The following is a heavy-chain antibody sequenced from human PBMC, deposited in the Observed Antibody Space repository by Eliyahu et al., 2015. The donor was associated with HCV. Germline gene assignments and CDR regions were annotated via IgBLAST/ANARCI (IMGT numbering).Heavy chain of an antibody. J-gene: IGHJ6*02. V-gene: IGHV2-70*01. CDR2: IDWDDDK. CDR1: GFSLSTSGMC. CDR3: ARTPKTANYYFYAMDV. D-gene: IGHD1-1*01. Sequence: QVTLRESGPALVKPTQTLTLTCTFSGFSLSTSGMCVSWIRQPPGKALEWLALIDWDDDKYYSTSLKTRLTISKDTSKNQVVLTMTNLDPVDTATYYCARTPKTANYYFYAMDVWGQGTTVTVSS.